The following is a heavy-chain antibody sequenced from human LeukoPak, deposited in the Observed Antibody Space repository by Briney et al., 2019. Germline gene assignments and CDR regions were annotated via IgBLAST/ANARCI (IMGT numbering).Heavy chain of an antibody. V-gene: IGHV3-30*14. D-gene: IGHD3-10*01. CDR3: ARSPPLWFGELLKPPSFDY. CDR2: ISYDGSNK. J-gene: IGHJ4*02. Sequence: GGSLRLSCAASGFTFSSYAMHWVRQAPGKGLEWVAVISYDGSNKYYADSVKGRFTISRDNSKNTLYLQMNSLRAEDTAVYYCARSPPLWFGELLKPPSFDYWGQGTLVTVSS. CDR1: GFTFSSYA.